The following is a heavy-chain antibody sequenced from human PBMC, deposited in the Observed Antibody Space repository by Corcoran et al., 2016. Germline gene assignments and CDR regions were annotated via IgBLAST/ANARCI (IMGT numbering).Heavy chain of an antibody. V-gene: IGHV1-69*01. CDR1: GGTFSSYA. J-gene: IGHJ3*02. CDR3: ARAPYYDSSGSTFGGAFDI. D-gene: IGHD3-22*01. Sequence: QVQLVQSGAEVKKPGSSVKFSCKASGGTFSSYAISWVRQAPGQGLEWMGGIIPIFGTANYAQKFQGRVTITADESTSTAYMELSSLRSEDTAVYYCARAPYYDSSGSTFGGAFDIWGQGTMVTVSS. CDR2: IIPIFGTA.